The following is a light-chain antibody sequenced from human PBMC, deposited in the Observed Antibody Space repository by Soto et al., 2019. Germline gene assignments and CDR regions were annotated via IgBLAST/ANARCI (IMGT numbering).Light chain of an antibody. J-gene: IGKJ2*01. CDR3: QQYGGSPYT. Sequence: IVLTQSPGTLSLSPGERATLSCRASQSVRSNYLAWYQQKPAQAPRLLIYGASSRATGIPGRFSGTGSGTDFTLTISRLEPEDFAVYYCQQYGGSPYTFGQGTKLEIK. CDR1: QSVRSNY. CDR2: GAS. V-gene: IGKV3-20*01.